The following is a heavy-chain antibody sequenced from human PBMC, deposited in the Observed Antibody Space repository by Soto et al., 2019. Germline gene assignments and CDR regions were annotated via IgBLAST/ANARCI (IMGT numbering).Heavy chain of an antibody. V-gene: IGHV1-8*01. CDR1: GYTFTSYD. J-gene: IGHJ3*02. CDR2: MNPNSGNT. CDR3: ARGPSRYDSSGYFRDDAFDI. D-gene: IGHD3-22*01. Sequence: ASVKVSCKASGYTFTSYDINWVRRATGQGLEWMGWMNPNSGNTGYAQKFQGRVTMTRNTSISTAYMELSSLRSEDTAVYYCARGPSRYDSSGYFRDDAFDIWGQGTMVTVSS.